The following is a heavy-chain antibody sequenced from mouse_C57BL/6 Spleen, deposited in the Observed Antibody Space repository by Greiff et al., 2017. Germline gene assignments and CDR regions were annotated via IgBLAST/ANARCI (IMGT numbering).Heavy chain of an antibody. CDR3: ARHHDGYYDYAMDY. CDR1: GFSLTSYG. V-gene: IGHV2-6-1*01. Sequence: QVQLKESGPGLVAPLQSLSITCTVSGFSLTSYGVHWVRQPPGKGLEWLVVIWSDGSTTYNSALKSRLSISKDNSKSQVFLKMNSLQTDDTAMYYCARHHDGYYDYAMDYWGQGTSVTVSS. CDR2: IWSDGST. D-gene: IGHD2-3*01. J-gene: IGHJ4*01.